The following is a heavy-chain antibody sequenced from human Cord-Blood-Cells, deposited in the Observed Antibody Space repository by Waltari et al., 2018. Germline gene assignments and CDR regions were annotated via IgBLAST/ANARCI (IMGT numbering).Heavy chain of an antibody. Sequence: QVQLQQWGAGLLKPSETLSLTCAVYGGSFSGYYWSWIRQPPGKGLEWIGEINHSGSTNYNPSLKSRVTRSVDTSKNQFALKLSSVTAADTAVYYCAVAAYYYYYGMDVWGQGTTVTVSS. V-gene: IGHV4-34*01. D-gene: IGHD6-13*01. J-gene: IGHJ6*02. CDR1: GGSFSGYY. CDR3: AVAAYYYYYGMDV. CDR2: INHSGST.